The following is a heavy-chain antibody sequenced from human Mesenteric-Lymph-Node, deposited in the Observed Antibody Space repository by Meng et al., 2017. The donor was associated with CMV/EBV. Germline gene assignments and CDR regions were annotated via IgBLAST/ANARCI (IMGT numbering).Heavy chain of an antibody. CDR3: AREGGNGPIDY. D-gene: IGHD4-23*01. J-gene: IGHJ4*02. V-gene: IGHV4-59*01. CDR2: MFHSGST. Sequence: SETLSLTCIVSGGSISGYYWTWIRQPPGKGLEWIAYMFHSGSTNYNPSLKSRVTISVDSSKSQFSLKLNSVTAADTAVYYCAREGGNGPIDYWGQGTLVTVSS. CDR1: GGSISGYY.